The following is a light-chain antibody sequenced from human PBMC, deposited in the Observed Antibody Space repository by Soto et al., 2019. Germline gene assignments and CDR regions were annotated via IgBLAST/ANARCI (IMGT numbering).Light chain of an antibody. Sequence: ETAMTQSPGTLSVSLGERATLSCRASQSVSIHLAWYQQKPGQAPRLLLYDASSRATGIPDRVSGSGSGTDFTLTISRLEPEDFAVYDGQQYARPPFTFGQGTKVDIK. CDR3: QQYARPPFT. J-gene: IGKJ2*01. CDR2: DAS. CDR1: QSVSIH. V-gene: IGKV3-20*01.